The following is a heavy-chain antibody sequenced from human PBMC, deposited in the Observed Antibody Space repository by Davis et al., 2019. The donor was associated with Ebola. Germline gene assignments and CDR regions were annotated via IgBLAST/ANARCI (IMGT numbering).Heavy chain of an antibody. CDR2: VKSKTDGGTT. CDR1: GFTFSNVW. Sequence: GESLKISCAASGFTFSNVWMTWVRQAPGKGLECVGRVKSKTDGGTTDYAAPLKGRFTISRDDSRNTLYLQMNSLQTEDTAVYYCIRHSGSQWFWGQGTLVTVSS. J-gene: IGHJ4*02. CDR3: IRHSGSQWF. V-gene: IGHV3-15*01. D-gene: IGHD1-26*01.